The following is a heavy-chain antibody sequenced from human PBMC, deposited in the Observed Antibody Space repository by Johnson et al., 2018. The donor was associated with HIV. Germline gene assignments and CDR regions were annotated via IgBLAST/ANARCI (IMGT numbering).Heavy chain of an antibody. CDR2: ISYDGSNK. CDR1: GFTFSTYA. J-gene: IGHJ3*02. V-gene: IGHV3-30*14. CDR3: AIIWNHTFDI. Sequence: VQLVESGGGLVQPGGSLRLSCAASGFTFSTYAMHWVRQAPGKGLEWVAVISYDGSNKYYADFVKGRFSISRDNSKNTLYLQMNSLRAEDTAVYYCAIIWNHTFDIWGQGTMVTVSS. D-gene: IGHD1-14*01.